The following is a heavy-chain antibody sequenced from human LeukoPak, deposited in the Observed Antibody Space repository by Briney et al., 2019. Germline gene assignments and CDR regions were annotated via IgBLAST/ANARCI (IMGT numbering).Heavy chain of an antibody. CDR3: ARDHAYFAWFDP. CDR2: INAGNGNT. D-gene: IGHD3-9*01. CDR1: GYTFTSYA. V-gene: IGHV1-3*01. J-gene: IGHJ5*02. Sequence: ASVKVSCKASGYTFTSYAMHWVRQAPGQRLEWMGWINAGNGNTKYSQKFQGRVTITRDTSASTAYMELSSLRSDDTAVYYCARDHAYFAWFDPWGQGTLVTVSS.